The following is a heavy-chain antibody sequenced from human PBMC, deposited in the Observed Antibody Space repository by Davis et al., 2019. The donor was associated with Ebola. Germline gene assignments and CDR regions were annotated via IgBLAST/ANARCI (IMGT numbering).Heavy chain of an antibody. CDR1: GGSISSSSYY. J-gene: IGHJ6*02. CDR2: IYYSGST. Sequence: MPGGSLRLSCTVSGGSISSSSYYWGWIRQPPGKGLEWIGSIYYSGSTYYNPSLKSRVTISVDTSKNQFSLKLSSVTAADTAVYYCAGQWKILRVWSVWGQGTTVTVSS. D-gene: IGHD2-15*01. CDR3: AGQWKILRVWSV. V-gene: IGHV4-39*01.